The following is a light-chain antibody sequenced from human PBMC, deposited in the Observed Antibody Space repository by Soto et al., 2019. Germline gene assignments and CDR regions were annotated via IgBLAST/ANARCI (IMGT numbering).Light chain of an antibody. CDR1: QDISRY. CDR2: GAS. Sequence: DIQLTQSPSFVSASVGERVTITCRASQDISRYLAWYQQKPGEAPKLLISGASTLQSGVPSRFSGSGSGTEFPLTVNYLLPEDFATYYCQQLYSYSSFGQGARLENK. J-gene: IGKJ5*01. V-gene: IGKV1-9*01. CDR3: QQLYSYSS.